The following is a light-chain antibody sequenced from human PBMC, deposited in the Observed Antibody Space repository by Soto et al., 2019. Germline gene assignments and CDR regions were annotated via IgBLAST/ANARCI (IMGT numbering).Light chain of an antibody. J-gene: IGKJ4*01. Sequence: EIVLTQSPGTLSLSPGERATLSCRASQSVRSSYLAWYQQKPGQAPRLLIYDASTRAAGIPDRFSGSGSGTDFTLPITLLEPEDFAVYYCQQYGSSTLTFGGGTNVES. CDR3: QQYGSSTLT. CDR2: DAS. CDR1: QSVRSSY. V-gene: IGKV3-20*01.